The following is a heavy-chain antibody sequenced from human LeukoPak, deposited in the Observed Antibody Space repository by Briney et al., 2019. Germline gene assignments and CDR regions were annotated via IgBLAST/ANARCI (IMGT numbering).Heavy chain of an antibody. CDR3: ARPAPTGVDAFDI. D-gene: IGHD3-10*01. J-gene: IGHJ3*02. V-gene: IGHV1-46*01. Sequence: ASVKVSCKASGYTFTTYYMHWVRQAPGQGLEWMGIINPGGGSRSYAQRLKGRVTMTSDTSTSTVYMELSSLRSEDTAVYYCARPAPTGVDAFDIWGQGTLVTVPS. CDR1: GYTFTTYY. CDR2: INPGGGSR.